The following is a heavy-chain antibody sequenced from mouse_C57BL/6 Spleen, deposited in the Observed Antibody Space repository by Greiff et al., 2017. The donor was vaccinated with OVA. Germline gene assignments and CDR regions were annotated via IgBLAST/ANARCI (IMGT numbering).Heavy chain of an antibody. CDR3: ARQGDGNYVKFAY. CDR1: GFTFSSYG. D-gene: IGHD2-1*01. V-gene: IGHV5-6*01. CDR2: ISSGGSYT. J-gene: IGHJ3*01. Sequence: EVKLMESGGDLVKPGGSLKLSCAASGFTFSSYGMSWVRQTPDKRLEWVATISSGGSYTYYPDSVKGRFTISRDNAKNTLYLQMSSLKSEYTAMYYCARQGDGNYVKFAYWGQGTLVTVSA.